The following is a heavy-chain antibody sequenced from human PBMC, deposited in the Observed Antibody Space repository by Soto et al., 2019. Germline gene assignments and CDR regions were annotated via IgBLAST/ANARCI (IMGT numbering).Heavy chain of an antibody. CDR2: ISGSGGSK. Sequence: GGSLRLSCAASGFTFSSYAMSWVRQAPGKGLEWVSAISGSGGSKYYADSVKGRFTISRDNSKNTLYLQMNSLRAEDTAVYYCEKDSGIAVAVPFDYWGQGTLVTVSS. J-gene: IGHJ4*02. D-gene: IGHD6-19*01. V-gene: IGHV3-23*01. CDR3: EKDSGIAVAVPFDY. CDR1: GFTFSSYA.